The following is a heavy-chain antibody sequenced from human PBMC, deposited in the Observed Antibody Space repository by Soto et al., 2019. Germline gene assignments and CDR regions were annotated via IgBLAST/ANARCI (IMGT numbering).Heavy chain of an antibody. CDR1: GDTFTKYG. CDR2: IGVYNGKT. CDR3: SRARYCTSPSCYNHYYYGMDI. Sequence: QEQLVQSGGEVKKPGASVRVSCKASGDTFTKYGITWVRQAPGQGLEWMGWIGVYNGKTNYARKLQGRGIMTADTSSSTAYMELRSLRSDDTAVYYCSRARYCTSPSCYNHYYYGMDIWGQGTTVSVSS. V-gene: IGHV1-18*04. D-gene: IGHD2-2*02. J-gene: IGHJ6*02.